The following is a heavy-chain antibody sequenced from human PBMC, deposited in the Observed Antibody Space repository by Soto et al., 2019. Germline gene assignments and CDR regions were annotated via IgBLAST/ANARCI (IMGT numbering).Heavy chain of an antibody. J-gene: IGHJ6*02. D-gene: IGHD6-13*01. V-gene: IGHV3-53*01. CDR3: ARGQDSSWYYYRMDV. CDR1: GFTISSNY. CDR2: IYSGGST. Sequence: EVQLVEYGGGLIQPGGSLRLSCAASGFTISSNYMSWVRQAPGKGLEWVSVIYSGGSTYYADSVKGRFTISRDNSRNTLYLQMNSLRAEDTAVYYCARGQDSSWYYYRMDVWGQGTTVTVSS.